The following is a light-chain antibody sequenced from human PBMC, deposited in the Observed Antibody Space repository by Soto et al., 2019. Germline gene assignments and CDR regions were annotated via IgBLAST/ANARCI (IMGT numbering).Light chain of an antibody. CDR3: QQYKTYTDT. Sequence: DIQMTQSPSTLSASVGDRVTITCRASQSIDRWLAWYQQKPGKAPKLLIYRASSLESGVPSRFSGSRSGTELTLTNSSLQPDDFTTYYCQQYKTYTDTFAQGTKLEIK. V-gene: IGKV1-5*03. J-gene: IGKJ2*01. CDR2: RAS. CDR1: QSIDRW.